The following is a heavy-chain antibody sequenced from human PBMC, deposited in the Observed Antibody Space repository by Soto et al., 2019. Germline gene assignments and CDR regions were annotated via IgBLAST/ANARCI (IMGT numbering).Heavy chain of an antibody. V-gene: IGHV5-10-1*01. J-gene: IGHJ6*02. CDR2: IDPSDSYT. CDR1: GYSFTSYW. D-gene: IGHD2-2*01. Sequence: GESLKISCKGSGYSFTSYWISWVRQMPGKGLEWMGRIDPSDSYTNYSPSFQGHVTISADKSISTAYLQWSSLKASDTAMYYCARQTHFEDEVVVPAAPERDVWGQGTTVTVSS. CDR3: ARQTHFEDEVVVPAAPERDV.